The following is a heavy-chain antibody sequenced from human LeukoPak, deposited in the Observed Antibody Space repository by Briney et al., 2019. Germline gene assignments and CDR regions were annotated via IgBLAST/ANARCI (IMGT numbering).Heavy chain of an antibody. CDR2: IYYSGST. CDR3: ARVLGHSFIVGATPNWFDP. D-gene: IGHD1-26*01. V-gene: IGHV4-39*07. CDR1: GGSISSSSYY. Sequence: SETLSLTCTVSGGSISSSSYYWGWIRQPPGKGLEWIGSIYYSGSTYYNPSLKSRVTISVDTSKNQFSLKLSSVTAADTAVYYCARVLGHSFIVGATPNWFDPWGQGTLVTVSS. J-gene: IGHJ5*02.